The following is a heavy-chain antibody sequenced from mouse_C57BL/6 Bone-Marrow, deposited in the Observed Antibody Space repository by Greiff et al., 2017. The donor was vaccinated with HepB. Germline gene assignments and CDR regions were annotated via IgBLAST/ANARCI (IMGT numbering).Heavy chain of an antibody. V-gene: IGHV3-3*01. CDR2: TFYSGIT. D-gene: IGHD2-4*01. J-gene: IGHJ2*01. CDR1: GFSINSDCY. Sequence: EVKVEESGPSLVRPSQTLSLTCTVTGFSINSDCYWIWIRQFPGNKLEYIVYTFYSGITYYNPSLESRTYITRDTSKNQFSLKLSSVTTEDTATYYCARTYYDYDDDYWGQGTTLTVSS. CDR3: ARTYYDYDDDY.